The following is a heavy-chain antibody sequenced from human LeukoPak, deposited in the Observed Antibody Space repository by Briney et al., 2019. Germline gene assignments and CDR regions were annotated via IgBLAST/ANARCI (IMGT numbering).Heavy chain of an antibody. Sequence: ASVKVSCKASGYTFTSYYMHWVRQAPGQGLEWMGIINPSGGSTSYAQKFQGRVTMTRDTSTSTVYMELSSLRSEDTAVYYCARDSKYDFWSGYYKATIVDWFDPWGQGTLVTVSS. CDR1: GYTFTSYY. CDR2: INPSGGST. J-gene: IGHJ5*02. D-gene: IGHD3-3*01. V-gene: IGHV1-46*01. CDR3: ARDSKYDFWSGYYKATIVDWFDP.